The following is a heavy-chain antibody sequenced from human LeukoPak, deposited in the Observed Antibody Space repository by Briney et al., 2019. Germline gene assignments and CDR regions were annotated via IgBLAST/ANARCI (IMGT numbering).Heavy chain of an antibody. Sequence: SQTLSLTCAISGDSVSSNRAAWHWIRQSPTRGLEWLGRTYYRSKWYNDYAVSVKSRITINPDTSKNQFSLQLNSVTPEDTAVYYCARDREEGYCSGGSCYWGYYYYYGMYVWGQGTTVTVSS. V-gene: IGHV6-1*01. CDR1: GDSVSSNRAA. CDR3: ARDREEGYCSGGSCYWGYYYYYGMYV. J-gene: IGHJ6*02. CDR2: TYYRSKWYN. D-gene: IGHD2-15*01.